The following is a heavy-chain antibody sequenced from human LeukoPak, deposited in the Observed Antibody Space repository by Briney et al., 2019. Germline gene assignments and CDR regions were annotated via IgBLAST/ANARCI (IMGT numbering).Heavy chain of an antibody. CDR2: INPNSGGT. CDR1: GYTFTGYY. V-gene: IGHV1-2*02. J-gene: IGHJ4*02. CDR3: AAGILTGSPTRPFDY. Sequence: GASVKVSCKASGYTFTGYYMHWERQAPGQGLEWMGWINPNSGGTNYAQKFQGRVTMTRYTSISTAYMELSRLRSDDTAVYYCAAGILTGSPTRPFDYWGQGTLVTVSS. D-gene: IGHD3-9*01.